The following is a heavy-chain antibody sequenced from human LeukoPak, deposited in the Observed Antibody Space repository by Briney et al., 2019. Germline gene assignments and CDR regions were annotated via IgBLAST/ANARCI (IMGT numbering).Heavy chain of an antibody. V-gene: IGHV1-2*02. CDR1: GYTFTGYY. J-gene: IGHJ4*02. CDR2: INPNSGGT. D-gene: IGHD5-18*01. CDR3: ASEWDTAMVFDY. Sequence: ASVKVSCKAAGYTFTGYYMHWVRQAPGQGLEWMGWINPNSGGTNYAQKFQGRVIITRDTSISTAYMELSRLRSDDTDVYYCASEWDTAMVFDYWGQGTLVTVSS.